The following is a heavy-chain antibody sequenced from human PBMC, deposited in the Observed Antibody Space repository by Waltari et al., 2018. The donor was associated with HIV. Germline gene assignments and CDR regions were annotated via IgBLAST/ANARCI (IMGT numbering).Heavy chain of an antibody. J-gene: IGHJ4*02. Sequence: EVQLLESGGGLVQPGGSLRLSCAASGFTFSRLAMSWVRQAPGKGLEWVAAISGSGGSTYYADSVKGRFTISRDNSKNTLYLQMNSLRAEDTAVYYCAKASNIVVVVAAKVHIDYWGQGTLVTVSS. CDR1: GFTFSRLA. D-gene: IGHD2-15*01. V-gene: IGHV3-23*01. CDR2: ISGSGGST. CDR3: AKASNIVVVVAAKVHIDY.